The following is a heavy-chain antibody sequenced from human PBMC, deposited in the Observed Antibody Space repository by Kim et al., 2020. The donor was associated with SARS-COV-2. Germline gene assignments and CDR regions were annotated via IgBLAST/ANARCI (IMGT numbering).Heavy chain of an antibody. CDR2: IYYSGST. V-gene: IGHV4-39*01. Sequence: SETLSLTCTVSGGSISSSSYYWGWIRQPPGKGLEWIGSIYYSGSTYYNPSLKSRVTISVDTSKNQFSLKLSSVTAADTAVYYCARRGRDSSGYYFPSNWYFDLWGRCTLVTVSS. D-gene: IGHD3-22*01. CDR1: GGSISSSSYY. J-gene: IGHJ2*01. CDR3: ARRGRDSSGYYFPSNWYFDL.